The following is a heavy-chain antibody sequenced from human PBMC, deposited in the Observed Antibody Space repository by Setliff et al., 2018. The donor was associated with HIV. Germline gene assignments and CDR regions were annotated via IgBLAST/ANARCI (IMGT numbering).Heavy chain of an antibody. CDR3: AREKFENGDYEFVSTFDS. CDR1: GFPFSSSN. Sequence: GSLRLSCAASGFPFSSSNMHWVRQAPGKGLEWISYITGDSSRITYADSVKGRFTISRDHAKNSLYLQMNSLRAEDTAVYYCAREKFENGDYEFVSTFDSWGQGTLVTVSS. V-gene: IGHV3-48*01. D-gene: IGHD4-17*01. J-gene: IGHJ4*02. CDR2: ITGDSSRI.